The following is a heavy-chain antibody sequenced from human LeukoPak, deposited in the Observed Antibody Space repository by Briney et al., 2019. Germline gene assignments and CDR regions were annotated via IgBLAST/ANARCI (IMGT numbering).Heavy chain of an antibody. J-gene: IGHJ4*02. Sequence: GGSLRLSCAASGFTFRLYGMHWVRQAPGKGLEWVALISNDGSKTYYADSVKGRFTISRDNSKNTVYLQVSSLRADDTAVYYCAKDSRGANFFGDFDYWGQGTLVTVSS. CDR3: AKDSRGANFFGDFDY. D-gene: IGHD3-10*01. CDR2: ISNDGSKT. V-gene: IGHV3-33*06. CDR1: GFTFRLYG.